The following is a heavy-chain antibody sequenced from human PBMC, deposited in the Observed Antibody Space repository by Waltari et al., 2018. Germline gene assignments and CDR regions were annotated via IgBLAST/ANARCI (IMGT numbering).Heavy chain of an antibody. CDR3: ARGWSSGWYPAFDY. V-gene: IGHV4-34*01. J-gene: IGHJ4*02. CDR2: INHSGST. D-gene: IGHD6-19*01. CDR1: GGSLTGYY. Sequence: QVQLQQWGAGLLKPSETLSLTCAVYGGSLTGYYCSWIRQPPGKGLEWIGEINHSGSTNYNPSLKSRVTISVDTSKNQFSLKLSSVTAADTAVYYCARGWSSGWYPAFDYWGQGTLVTVSS.